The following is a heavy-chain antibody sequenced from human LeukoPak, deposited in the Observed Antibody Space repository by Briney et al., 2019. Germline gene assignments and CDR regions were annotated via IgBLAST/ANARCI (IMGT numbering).Heavy chain of an antibody. CDR2: IVVGSGNT. J-gene: IGHJ4*02. CDR1: GFTFTSSA. Sequence: SVKVSFKASGFTFTSSAVQWVRQACGQRLEWIGWIVVGSGNTNYAQKFQERVTITRDMSTSTAYMELSSLRSEDTAVYYCAAVPGTLNFDYWGQGTLVTVSS. V-gene: IGHV1-58*01. CDR3: AAVPGTLNFDY. D-gene: IGHD1-1*01.